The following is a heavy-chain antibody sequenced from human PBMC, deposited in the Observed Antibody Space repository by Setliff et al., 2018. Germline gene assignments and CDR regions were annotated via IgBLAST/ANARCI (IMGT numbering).Heavy chain of an antibody. Sequence: SVKVSCKASGYTFTSYGVSWVRQAPGQGLEWMGGTIPIFGTTDYAQKFQGRVTIMTDESTSTAYMELSSLTSEDTAVYYCAREGVHTWSSTDYHYYMDVWGRGTTVTVSS. V-gene: IGHV1-69*05. CDR1: GYTFTSYG. J-gene: IGHJ6*03. CDR2: TIPIFGTT. CDR3: AREGVHTWSSTDYHYYMDV. D-gene: IGHD2-21*01.